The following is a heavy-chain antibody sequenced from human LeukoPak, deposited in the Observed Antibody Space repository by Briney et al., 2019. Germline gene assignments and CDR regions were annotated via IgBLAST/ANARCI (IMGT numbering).Heavy chain of an antibody. CDR3: AKDRRTQYYFDY. Sequence: SCKASGGTFGSYAMSWVRQAPGKGLEWVSAISGSGGSTYYADSVKGRFTISRDNSKNTLYLQMNSLRAEDTAVYYCAKDRRTQYYFDYWGQGTLVTVSS. CDR2: ISGSGGST. D-gene: IGHD4-4*01. V-gene: IGHV3-23*01. J-gene: IGHJ4*02. CDR1: GGTFGSYA.